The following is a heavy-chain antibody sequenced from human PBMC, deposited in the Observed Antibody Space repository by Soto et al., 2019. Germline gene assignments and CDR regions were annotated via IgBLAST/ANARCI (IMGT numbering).Heavy chain of an antibody. Sequence: SVKVSCKASGGTFGIYTISWVRQAPGQGLEWMGRIIPILGIANYAQKFQGRVTITADKSTSTAYMELSSLRSEDTAVYYCARDAGFEHYFDYWGQGTLVTVSS. CDR1: GGTFGIYT. V-gene: IGHV1-69*04. CDR3: ARDAGFEHYFDY. J-gene: IGHJ4*02. CDR2: IIPILGIA. D-gene: IGHD3-9*01.